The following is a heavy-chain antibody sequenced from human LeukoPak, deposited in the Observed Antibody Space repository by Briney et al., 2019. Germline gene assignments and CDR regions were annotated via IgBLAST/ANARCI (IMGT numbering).Heavy chain of an antibody. CDR3: ARVINLGLLDY. CDR2: INHSGSI. J-gene: IGHJ4*02. CDR1: GGSFSGYY. D-gene: IGHD3-10*01. Sequence: PSETLSLTCAVYGGSFSGYYWSWIRQPPGKGLEWIGEINHSGSINYNSSLKSRVTISVDTSKNQFSLKLSSVTAADTAVYYCARVINLGLLDYWGQGTLVTVSS. V-gene: IGHV4-34*01.